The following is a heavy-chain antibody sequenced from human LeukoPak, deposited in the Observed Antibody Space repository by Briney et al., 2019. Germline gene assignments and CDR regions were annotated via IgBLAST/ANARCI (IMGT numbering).Heavy chain of an antibody. CDR3: ARAESMALYFLY. CDR1: GYTFTDFG. D-gene: IGHD1-14*01. CDR2: VSTYNGDT. V-gene: IGHV1-18*01. Sequence: EASVKVSCKASGYTFTDFGFIWVRQAPGQGLEWMGWVSTYNGDTDYAKKFQDRVTMTTESSTQTTLMELRNLRSDDTAVYYCARAESMALYFLYWGQGTLVSVSS. J-gene: IGHJ1*01.